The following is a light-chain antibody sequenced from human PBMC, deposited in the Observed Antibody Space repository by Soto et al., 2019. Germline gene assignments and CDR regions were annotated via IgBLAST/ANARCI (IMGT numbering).Light chain of an antibody. Sequence: QSALTQPASVSGSPGQSITISCTGTSSDVGYYNYVSWYQHHPGKAPKPMIYEVSNRPSGVSIRFSGSKSGNTASLTISGIQAEDEADYYCSSYTRSSTYVFGTGTKVTVL. V-gene: IGLV2-14*01. J-gene: IGLJ1*01. CDR1: SSDVGYYNY. CDR3: SSYTRSSTYV. CDR2: EVS.